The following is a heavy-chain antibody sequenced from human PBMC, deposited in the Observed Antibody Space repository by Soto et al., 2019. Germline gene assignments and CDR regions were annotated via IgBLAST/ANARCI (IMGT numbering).Heavy chain of an antibody. D-gene: IGHD6-19*01. Sequence: GGSLRLSCAASGFTFSSYSMNWVRQAPGKGLEWVSYITPSSDTIYYADSVRGRFTISRDNGKNSLYLQMNSLRDEDTAVYYCARDIGSGWYYFDYWGQGNMVTVSS. CDR2: ITPSSDTI. CDR3: ARDIGSGWYYFDY. V-gene: IGHV3-48*02. CDR1: GFTFSSYS. J-gene: IGHJ4*02.